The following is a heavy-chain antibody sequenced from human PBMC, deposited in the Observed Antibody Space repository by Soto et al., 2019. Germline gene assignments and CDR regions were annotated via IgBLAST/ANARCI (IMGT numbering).Heavy chain of an antibody. D-gene: IGHD3-16*01. CDR2: ISAYNGNT. Sequence: QVQLVQSGTEVKKPGASVKVSCKASGYTFTTYGISWVRQAPGQGLEWMGWISAYNGNTNYAQKVQGRVTMTTDTSTNTAYKELRSLKSADTAVRYCARNDDRRSFGSWGQGTLVTVSA. V-gene: IGHV1-18*01. CDR1: GYTFTTYG. J-gene: IGHJ4*02. CDR3: ARNDDRRSFGS.